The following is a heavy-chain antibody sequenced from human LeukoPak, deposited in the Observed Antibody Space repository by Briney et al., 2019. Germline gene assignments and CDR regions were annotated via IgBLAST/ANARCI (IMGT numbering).Heavy chain of an antibody. CDR3: ARGRVAARRASGYYYGMDV. Sequence: PSETLSLTSAVYGGSFSGYYWSWNRQPPGKGLEWIGEINHSGSTNYNPSLKSRVTISVDTSKNQFSLKLSPVTAADTAVYYCARGRVAARRASGYYYGMDVWGQGTTVTVSS. CDR2: INHSGST. V-gene: IGHV4-34*01. D-gene: IGHD6-6*01. CDR1: GGSFSGYY. J-gene: IGHJ6*02.